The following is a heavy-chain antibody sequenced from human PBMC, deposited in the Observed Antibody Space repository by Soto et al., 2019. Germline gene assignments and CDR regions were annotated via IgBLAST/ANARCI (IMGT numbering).Heavy chain of an antibody. CDR2: IYYSGST. V-gene: IGHV4-31*03. J-gene: IGHJ5*02. CDR3: ARERVVVAANSNWFDP. CDR1: GGSISSGGYY. Sequence: SETLSLTCTVSGGSISSGGYYWSWIRQHPGKGLEWIGYIYYSGSTYYNPPLKSRVTISVDTSKNQFSLKLSSVTAADTAVYYCARERVVVAANSNWFDPWGQGTLVTVSS. D-gene: IGHD2-15*01.